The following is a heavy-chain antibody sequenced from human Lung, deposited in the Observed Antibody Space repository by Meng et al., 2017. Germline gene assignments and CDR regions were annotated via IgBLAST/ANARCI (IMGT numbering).Heavy chain of an antibody. CDR3: ARDEDISAAGKLFGDY. CDR1: GYTFDAYC. J-gene: IGHJ4*02. CDR2: IDPNNDHT. D-gene: IGHD6-13*01. V-gene: IGHV1-2*06. Sequence: VHMVQLCPGVKKPGASVKRACKPSGYTFDAYCIHWLRQAPGQGLEWMGRIDPNNDHTQYAQNFQGRVTMTSDTSISTVYMELNGLRSDDTAVYYCARDEDISAAGKLFGDYWGQGTLVTVSS.